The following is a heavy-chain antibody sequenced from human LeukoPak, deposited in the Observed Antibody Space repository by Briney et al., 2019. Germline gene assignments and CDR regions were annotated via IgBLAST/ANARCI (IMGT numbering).Heavy chain of an antibody. CDR1: GFTFNTYG. V-gene: IGHV3-33*01. CDR3: ARGQQLVKTD. CDR2: IWYDGSIK. J-gene: IGHJ4*02. D-gene: IGHD6-13*01. Sequence: AGGSLRLSCAASGFTFNTYGMHWVRQAPGKGLEWVAVIWYDGSIKDYADSVKGRFTISRDNSKNTMYLQMNSLRAEDTAVYYCARGQQLVKTDWGQGTLVTVSS.